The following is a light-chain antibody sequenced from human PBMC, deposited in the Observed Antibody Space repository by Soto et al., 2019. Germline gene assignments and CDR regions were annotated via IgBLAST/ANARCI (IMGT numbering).Light chain of an antibody. J-gene: IGKJ1*01. V-gene: IGKV3-15*01. Sequence: EILMTQSPATLSVSPGERATLSCRASQSVSGKLAWYQQKPGQAPRLLIYDASTRATGIPARFSGGGSGTEFTLTISSLQSEDFAVYYCQQSNNWPWTFGQGTKVDI. CDR1: QSVSGK. CDR3: QQSNNWPWT. CDR2: DAS.